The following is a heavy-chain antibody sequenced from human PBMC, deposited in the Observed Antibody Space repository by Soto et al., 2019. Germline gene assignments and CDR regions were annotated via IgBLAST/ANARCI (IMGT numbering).Heavy chain of an antibody. CDR2: IYNSGTT. V-gene: IGHV4-59*01. CDR3: ARGVLEAAASKPFDI. J-gene: IGHJ3*02. D-gene: IGHD6-13*01. Sequence: SETLSLTCIVSNGSISDYYWTWIRQPPGKGLEWIGYIYNSGTTHYSPSLKSRVTISVDTSKNQFSLKLSSVTAADTAVYYCARGVLEAAASKPFDIWGQGTMVT. CDR1: NGSISDYY.